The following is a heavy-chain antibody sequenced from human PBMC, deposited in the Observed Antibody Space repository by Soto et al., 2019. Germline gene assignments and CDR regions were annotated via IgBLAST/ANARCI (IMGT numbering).Heavy chain of an antibody. CDR3: ARVGYCGGDCYYYYGMDV. Sequence: SVKVSCKASGGTFSSYAISWVRQAPGQGLEWMGGIIPIFGTANYAQKFQGRVTITADESTSTAYMELSSLRSEDTAVYYCARVGYCGGDCYYYYGMDVWGKGTRVTVPS. CDR2: IIPIFGTA. V-gene: IGHV1-69*13. J-gene: IGHJ6*04. D-gene: IGHD2-21*02. CDR1: GGTFSSYA.